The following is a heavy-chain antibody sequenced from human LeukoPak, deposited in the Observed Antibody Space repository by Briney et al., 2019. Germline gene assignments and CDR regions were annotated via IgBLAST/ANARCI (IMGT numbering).Heavy chain of an antibody. J-gene: IGHJ4*02. CDR1: GYTLTELS. CDR2: FDPEDGET. Sequence: ASVKVSCKVSGYTLTELSMHWVRQAPGKGLEWMGGFDPEDGETIYAQKLQGRVTMTEDTSTDTAYMELSSLRSEDTAVYYCATGDQSPSSSWLSWSYWGQGTLVTVSS. D-gene: IGHD6-13*01. CDR3: ATGDQSPSSSWLSWSY. V-gene: IGHV1-24*01.